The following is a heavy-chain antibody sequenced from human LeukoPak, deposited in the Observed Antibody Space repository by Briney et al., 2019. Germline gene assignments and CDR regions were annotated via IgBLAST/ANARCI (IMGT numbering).Heavy chain of an antibody. J-gene: IGHJ3*02. CDR2: ISSSYI. V-gene: IGHV3-21*01. CDR1: GFTFSSYS. Sequence: GGSLRLSCAASGFTFSSYSMNWVRQAPGKGLEWVSSISSSYIYYADSVKGRFTISRDNAKNSLYLQMNSLRAEDTAVYYCAREGLELDARDAFDIWGQGTMVTVSS. CDR3: AREGLELDARDAFDI. D-gene: IGHD1-26*01.